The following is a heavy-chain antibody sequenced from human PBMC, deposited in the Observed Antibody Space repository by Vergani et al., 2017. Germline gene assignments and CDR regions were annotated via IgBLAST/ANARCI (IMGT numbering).Heavy chain of an antibody. Sequence: EVQLVESGGGLVKPGGSLRLSCAASGFTFSRYWMSWVRQAPGKGLEWVANIKQDRSEKYYVDSVKGRITISRDNAKNSLYLQMNSLRAEDTAVYYCARDLEIVVVVAGDGMDVWGQGTTVTVSS. J-gene: IGHJ6*02. D-gene: IGHD2-15*01. CDR2: IKQDRSEK. CDR3: ARDLEIVVVVAGDGMDV. CDR1: GFTFSRYW. V-gene: IGHV3-7*01.